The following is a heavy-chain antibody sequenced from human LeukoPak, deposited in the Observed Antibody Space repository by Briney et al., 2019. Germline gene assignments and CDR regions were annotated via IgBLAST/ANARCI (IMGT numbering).Heavy chain of an antibody. CDR1: GFTFSTYA. CDR3: ARAFLFRGVIIDY. D-gene: IGHD3-10*01. Sequence: GGSLRLSCAASGFTFSTYAMTWVRQSPGKGLEWVSGISGSGGSTYYADSVKGRFTISRDNAKNSLYLQMNSLRAEDTAVYYCARAFLFRGVIIDYWGQGTLVTVSS. V-gene: IGHV3-23*01. CDR2: ISGSGGST. J-gene: IGHJ4*02.